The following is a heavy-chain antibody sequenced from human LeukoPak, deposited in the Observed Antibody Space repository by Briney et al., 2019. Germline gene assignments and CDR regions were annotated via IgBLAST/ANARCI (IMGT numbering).Heavy chain of an antibody. D-gene: IGHD3-22*01. V-gene: IGHV4-59*13. J-gene: IGHJ4*02. CDR2: ILYSGST. CDR1: DGSISSYY. Sequence: SETLSLTCTISDGSISSYYWNWIRQSPGKGLEWIGHILYSGSTHYNPSLQSRVSISIDTSKNHSSLKLRSVTAVDTAVYYCARWGHFDTSGYFVVDYWGQGTLVTVSS. CDR3: ARWGHFDTSGYFVVDY.